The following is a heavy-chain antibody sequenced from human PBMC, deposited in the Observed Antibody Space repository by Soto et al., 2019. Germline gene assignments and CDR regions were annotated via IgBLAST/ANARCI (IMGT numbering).Heavy chain of an antibody. J-gene: IGHJ4*02. CDR3: ARHRVVGPWDY. CDR1: GGSISSSSYY. D-gene: IGHD3-10*01. CDR2: IYYSGST. Sequence: PSETLSLTCTVSGGSISSSSYYWGWIRQPPGKGLEWIGSIYYSGSTYYNPSLKSRVTISVDTSKNQFSLKLSSVTAADTAVYYCARHRVVGPWDYWGQGTLVTVSS. V-gene: IGHV4-39*01.